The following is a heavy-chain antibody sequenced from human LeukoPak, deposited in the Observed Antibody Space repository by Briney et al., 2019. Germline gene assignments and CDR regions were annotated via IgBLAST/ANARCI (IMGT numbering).Heavy chain of an antibody. V-gene: IGHV6-1*01. J-gene: IGHJ6*02. CDR3: ARGRCDSSGYGCYYYYYGMDV. CDR2: TYYRSKWYN. D-gene: IGHD3-22*01. Sequence: SQTLSLTCAISGDSVSSNSAAWNWIRQSPSRGLEWLGRTYYRSKWYNDYAVSVKSRITINPDTSKNQFSLQLNSVTPEDTAVYYCARGRCDSSGYGCYYYYYGMDVWGQGTTVTVSS. CDR1: GDSVSSNSAA.